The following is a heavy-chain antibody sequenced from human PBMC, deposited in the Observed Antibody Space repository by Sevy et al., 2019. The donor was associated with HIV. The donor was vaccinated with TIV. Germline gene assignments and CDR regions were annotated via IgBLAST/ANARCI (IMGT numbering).Heavy chain of an antibody. CDR3: ARTGVLAGSTYGMDV. V-gene: IGHV5-10-1*01. CDR2: IDPSDSYT. Sequence: GESLKISCKGSGYSFTSYWISWVRQMPGKGLEWMGRIDPSDSYTNYSPSFQGHVTISADKYISTAYLQWSSLKSSDTAMYYCARTGVLAGSTYGMDVWGQGTTVTVSS. J-gene: IGHJ6*02. CDR1: GYSFTSYW. D-gene: IGHD3-3*02.